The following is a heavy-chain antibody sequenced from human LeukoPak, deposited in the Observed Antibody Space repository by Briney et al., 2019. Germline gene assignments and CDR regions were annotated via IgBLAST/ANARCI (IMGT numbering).Heavy chain of an antibody. CDR3: ARASGDIVETATVGSY. CDR2: ISSSSSSI. Sequence: GGSLRLSCAASGFTFNSYSMSWVRQAPGKGLEWVSSISSSSSSIYYADSVKGRFTISRDNAKNSLYLQMNSLRAEDTAVYYCARASGDIVETATVGSYWGQGTLVTVSS. J-gene: IGHJ4*02. D-gene: IGHD5-18*01. CDR1: GFTFNSYS. V-gene: IGHV3-21*01.